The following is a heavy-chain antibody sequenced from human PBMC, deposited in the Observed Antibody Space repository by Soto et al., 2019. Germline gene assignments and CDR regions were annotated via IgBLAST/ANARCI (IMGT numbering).Heavy chain of an antibody. CDR2: INAGNGNT. V-gene: IGHV1-3*01. Sequence: GASVKVSCKASGYTFTSYAMHWVRQAPGQRLEWMGWINAGNGNTKYSQKFQGRVTITRDTSASTAYMELSSLRSEDTAVYYCARGVLRYFDWLSMGDYWGQGTLVTVSS. CDR1: GYTFTSYA. CDR3: ARGVLRYFDWLSMGDY. D-gene: IGHD3-9*01. J-gene: IGHJ4*02.